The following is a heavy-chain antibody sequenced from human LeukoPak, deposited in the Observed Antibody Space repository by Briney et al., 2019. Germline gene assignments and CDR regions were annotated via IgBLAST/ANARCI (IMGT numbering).Heavy chain of an antibody. CDR2: INPNSGGT. CDR1: GYTFTSYA. CDR3: ARGIDFWSPFDY. D-gene: IGHD3-3*01. V-gene: IGHV1-2*02. J-gene: IGHJ4*02. Sequence: ASVKVSCKASGYTFTSYAMNWVRQAPGQGLEWMGWINPNSGGTNYAQKFQGRVTMTRDTSISTAYMELSRLRSDDTAVYYCARGIDFWSPFDYWGQGTLVTVSS.